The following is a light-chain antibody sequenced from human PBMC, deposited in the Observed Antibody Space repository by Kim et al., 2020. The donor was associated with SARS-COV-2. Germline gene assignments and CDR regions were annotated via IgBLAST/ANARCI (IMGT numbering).Light chain of an antibody. CDR1: QGIASY. CDR2: TTS. J-gene: IGKJ4*01. CDR3: QQLNTYPLT. Sequence: DIQLTQSPSFLSASVGDRVTITCRASQGIASYLAWYQQKPGKAPKLLIYTTSTLQSGVPSRFSGSGSRAEFTLTISSLQPEDFATYYCQQLNTYPLTFGEGPRWIS. V-gene: IGKV1-9*01.